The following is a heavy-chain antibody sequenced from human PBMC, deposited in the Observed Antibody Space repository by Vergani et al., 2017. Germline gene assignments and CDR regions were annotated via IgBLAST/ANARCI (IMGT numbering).Heavy chain of an antibody. D-gene: IGHD3-22*01. CDR1: GGSVSSGSYY. Sequence: QVQLQESGPGLVKPSETLSLTCTVSGGSVSSGSYYWSWIRQPPGKGLEWIGYIYYSGSTYYNPSLKSRVTISVDTSKNQFSLKLSSVTAADTAVYYCARDSDDSSGLDAFDIWGQGTMVTVSS. V-gene: IGHV4-61*01. J-gene: IGHJ3*02. CDR3: ARDSDDSSGLDAFDI. CDR2: IYYSGST.